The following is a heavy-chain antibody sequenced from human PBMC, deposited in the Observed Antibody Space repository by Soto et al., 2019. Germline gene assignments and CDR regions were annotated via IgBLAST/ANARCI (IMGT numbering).Heavy chain of an antibody. Sequence: PGGSLRLSCAASGFTFSSYAMSWFRQAPGKGLEWVSAISGSGGSTYYADSVKGRFTISRDNSKNTLYLQMNSLRAEDTAVYYCAKDYYDRRWYYGPRKSDAFEIWGQGTMVTVSS. CDR3: AKDYYDRRWYYGPRKSDAFEI. CDR2: ISGSGGST. D-gene: IGHD3-22*01. V-gene: IGHV3-23*01. CDR1: GFTFSSYA. J-gene: IGHJ3*02.